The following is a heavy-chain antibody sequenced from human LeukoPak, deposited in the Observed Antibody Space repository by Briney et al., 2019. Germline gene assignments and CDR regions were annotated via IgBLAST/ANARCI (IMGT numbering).Heavy chain of an antibody. Sequence: PGGSLRLSCAASGFTFSSYGMHWVRQAPGKGLGWVAVISYDGSNKYCADSVKGRFTISRDNSKNTLYLQMNSLRAEDTAVYDCAKGDIGVVGYDYWGQGTLVTVSS. J-gene: IGHJ4*02. V-gene: IGHV3-30*18. CDR2: ISYDGSNK. CDR3: AKGDIGVVGYDY. CDR1: GFTFSSYG. D-gene: IGHD2-15*01.